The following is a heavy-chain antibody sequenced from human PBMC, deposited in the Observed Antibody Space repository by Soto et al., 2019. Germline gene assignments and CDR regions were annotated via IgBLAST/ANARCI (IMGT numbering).Heavy chain of an antibody. CDR3: ARDPFVPYYFDY. Sequence: SETLSLTCTVSGGSISSSSYYWGWIRQPPGKGLEWIGSIYYSGSTYYNPSLKSRVTISVDTSKNQFSLKLSSVTAADTAVYYCARDPFVPYYFDYWGQGTLVTVSS. CDR1: GGSISSSSYY. D-gene: IGHD6-6*01. CDR2: IYYSGST. J-gene: IGHJ4*02. V-gene: IGHV4-39*07.